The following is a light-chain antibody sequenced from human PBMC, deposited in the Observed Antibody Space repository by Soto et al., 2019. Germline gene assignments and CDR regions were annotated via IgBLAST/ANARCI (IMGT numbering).Light chain of an antibody. CDR1: QGIRND. V-gene: IGKV1-6*01. CDR2: AAS. J-gene: IGKJ1*01. CDR3: LQDYNYPRT. Sequence: AIQLTQSPSSLSASVGDRVTITCRASQGIRNDLGWYQQKPGKAPKLLIYAASSLQSGVPSRFSDSGSGTDFTLTISSLQPEDFATYYCLQDYNYPRTFGQGTKVDIK.